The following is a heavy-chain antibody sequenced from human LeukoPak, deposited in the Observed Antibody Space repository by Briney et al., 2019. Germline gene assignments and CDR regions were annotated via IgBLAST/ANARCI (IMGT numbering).Heavy chain of an antibody. Sequence: LSLTCIVSGGSISGYYWSWIRQPPGKGLEWISHISRSSNTIYYADSVKGRFTTSRDNAKNSLYLQLNSLRAEDTAVYFCARRKNDYGDFDYWGQGTLVTVSS. CDR2: ISRSSNTI. D-gene: IGHD4-17*01. CDR1: GGSISGYY. J-gene: IGHJ4*02. CDR3: ARRKNDYGDFDY. V-gene: IGHV3-11*04.